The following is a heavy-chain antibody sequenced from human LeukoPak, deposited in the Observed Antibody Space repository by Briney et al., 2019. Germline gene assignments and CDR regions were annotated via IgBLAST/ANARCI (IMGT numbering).Heavy chain of an antibody. V-gene: IGHV4-59*01. J-gene: IGHJ4*02. Sequence: SETLSLTCTVSGGSISSYYWSWIRQPPGKGLEWIGYIYYSGSTNYNPSLKSRVTISVDTSKNQFSLKLSSVTAADTAVYYCARQVDCSSTSCYVLEPYFDYWGQGTLLTVSS. CDR2: IYYSGST. D-gene: IGHD2-2*01. CDR1: GGSISSYY. CDR3: ARQVDCSSTSCYVLEPYFDY.